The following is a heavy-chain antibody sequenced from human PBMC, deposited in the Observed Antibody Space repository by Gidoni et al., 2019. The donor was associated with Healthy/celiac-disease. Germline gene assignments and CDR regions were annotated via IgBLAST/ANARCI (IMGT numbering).Heavy chain of an antibody. CDR2: IYYRGST. D-gene: IGHD1-26*01. CDR1: GGSISSSSYY. J-gene: IGHJ5*02. Sequence: QLQLQESGPGLVKPSETLSLTCTVSGGSISSSSYYWGWLRQPPGKGLAWIGSIYYRGSTYYNPSLKGRVTIAVDTSKNQFSLKLSSVTAADTAVYYCARHHLGGYSQPGRWFDPWGQGTLVTVSS. V-gene: IGHV4-39*01. CDR3: ARHHLGGYSQPGRWFDP.